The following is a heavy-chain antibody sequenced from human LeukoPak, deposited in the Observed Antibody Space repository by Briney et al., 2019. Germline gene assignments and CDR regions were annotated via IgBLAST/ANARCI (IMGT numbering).Heavy chain of an antibody. CDR3: ACGDYVICYYYGMDV. CDR2: ISSSSSYI. D-gene: IGHD4-17*01. V-gene: IGHV3-21*04. J-gene: IGHJ6*02. Sequence: PGGSLRLSCAASGFTFSSYSMNWVRQAPGKGLEWVSSISSSSSYIYYADSVKGRFTISRDNSKNTLYLQMNSLRAEDTAVYYCACGDYVICYYYGMDVWGQGTTVTVSS. CDR1: GFTFSSYS.